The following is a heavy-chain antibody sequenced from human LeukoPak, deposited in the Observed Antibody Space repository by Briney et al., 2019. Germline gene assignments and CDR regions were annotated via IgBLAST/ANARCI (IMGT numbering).Heavy chain of an antibody. CDR1: GGSISSSSSY. CDR2: INHSGST. D-gene: IGHD2-2*02. Sequence: PSETLSLTCTVSGGSISSSSSYWVWIRQPPGKGLEWIGEINHSGSTNYNPSLKSRVTISVDTSKNQFSLKLSSVTAADTAVYYCARGPYCSSTSCYTNWFDPWGQGTLVTVSS. CDR3: ARGPYCSSTSCYTNWFDP. J-gene: IGHJ5*02. V-gene: IGHV4-39*07.